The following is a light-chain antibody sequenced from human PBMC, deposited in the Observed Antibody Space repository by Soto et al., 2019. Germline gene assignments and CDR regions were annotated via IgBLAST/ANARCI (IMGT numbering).Light chain of an antibody. CDR2: GTS. J-gene: IGKJ2*01. CDR1: QSVSSN. Sequence: EIVMTQSPATLSVSPGERATLSCRASQSVSSNLAWYQQKPGQAPRLLIYGTSTRATGITARFSGSGSGTEFTLTISSLQSEDVAVYYCQQYNNWPPYTFGQGTKLEIK. CDR3: QQYNNWPPYT. V-gene: IGKV3-15*01.